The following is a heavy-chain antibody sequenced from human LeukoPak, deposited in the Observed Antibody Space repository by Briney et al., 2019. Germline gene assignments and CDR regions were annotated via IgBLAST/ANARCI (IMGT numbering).Heavy chain of an antibody. V-gene: IGHV3-23*01. CDR3: AKDFWSGDDAFDI. Sequence: SGGSLRLSCAASGFTFSNYAMSWARQALGKGLEWVSGISGSGDSTYYADSVKGRFTISRDNSKNTVDLQMNSLRVEDTAVYYCAKDFWSGDDAFDIWGQGTMVTVSS. D-gene: IGHD3-3*01. CDR2: ISGSGDST. J-gene: IGHJ3*02. CDR1: GFTFSNYA.